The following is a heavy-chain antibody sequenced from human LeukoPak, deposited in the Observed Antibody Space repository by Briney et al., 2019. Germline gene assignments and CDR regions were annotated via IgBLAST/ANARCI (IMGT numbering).Heavy chain of an antibody. V-gene: IGHV4-30-2*01. Sequence: SETLSLTCTVSGGSISSGGYYWSWIRHPRGRGLDWIGYIFQSGTTYYNPSLKSRVPITVARSKNQFSLKLSSLTAADTAVYYCASGGARRDFWSGYPGRVAFDIGGQGTRVTVSS. CDR3: ASGGARRDFWSGYPGRVAFDI. D-gene: IGHD3-3*01. J-gene: IGHJ3*02. CDR1: GGSISSGGYY. CDR2: IFQSGTT.